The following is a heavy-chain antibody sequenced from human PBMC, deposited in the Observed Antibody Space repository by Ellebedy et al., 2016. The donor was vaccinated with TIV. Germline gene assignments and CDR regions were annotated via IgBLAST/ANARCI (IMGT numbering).Heavy chain of an antibody. CDR3: ARDAAGNGGKLDY. CDR1: GVTASTNY. Sequence: GESLKISCAAAGVTASTNYMSWVRQAPGKGLEWVSVIFSAADGGETHYADSVKGRFTISRDSSKNTLYLQMNSLRAEDTAVYYCARDAAGNGGKLDYWGQGALVTVSS. V-gene: IGHV3-53*01. CDR2: IFSAADGGET. D-gene: IGHD4-23*01. J-gene: IGHJ4*02.